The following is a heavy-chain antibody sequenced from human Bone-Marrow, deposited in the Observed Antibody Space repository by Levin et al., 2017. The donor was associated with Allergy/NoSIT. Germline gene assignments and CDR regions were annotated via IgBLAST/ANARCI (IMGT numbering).Heavy chain of an antibody. CDR3: ARDCSSTSCYLQGYYYYMDV. CDR2: IKQDGSEK. CDR1: GFTFSSYW. Sequence: GESLKISCAASGFTFSSYWMSWVRQAPGKGLEWVANIKQDGSEKYYVDSVKGRFTISRDNAKNSLYLQMNSLRAEDTAVYYCARDCSSTSCYLQGYYYYMDVWGKGTTVTVSS. D-gene: IGHD2-2*01. J-gene: IGHJ6*03. V-gene: IGHV3-7*04.